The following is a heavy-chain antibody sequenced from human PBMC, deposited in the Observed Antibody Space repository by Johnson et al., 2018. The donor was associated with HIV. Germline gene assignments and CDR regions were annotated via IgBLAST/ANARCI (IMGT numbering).Heavy chain of an antibody. CDR2: INQDGSEK. J-gene: IGHJ3*02. CDR1: GFTFSSYG. D-gene: IGHD2-15*01. Sequence: QVQLVESGGGVVQPGRSLRLSCAASGFTFSSYGMHWVRQAPGKGLEWVANINQDGSEKYYVDSVKGRFTISRDNSKNTLHVQMNSLRREGTVVSYCARGHCSGAVWLDDGVDIWGQGTVAIVSS. CDR3: ARGHCSGAVWLDDGVDI. V-gene: IGHV3-33*01.